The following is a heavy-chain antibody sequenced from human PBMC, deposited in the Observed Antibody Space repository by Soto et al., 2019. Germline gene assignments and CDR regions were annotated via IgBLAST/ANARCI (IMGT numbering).Heavy chain of an antibody. CDR3: ARGQGTRENWFDP. CDR1: GYSINSDDY. V-gene: IGHV4-38-2*02. J-gene: IGHJ5*02. Sequence: TLSLTCTVSGYSINSDDYWGWIRQPPGKGLEWIASIYHSVSTFYNPSLRSRVTISVYKSKNQFSLKLSSVTAADAAVYYCARGQGTRENWFDPWGQGTLVTVSS. CDR2: IYHSVST. D-gene: IGHD3-10*01.